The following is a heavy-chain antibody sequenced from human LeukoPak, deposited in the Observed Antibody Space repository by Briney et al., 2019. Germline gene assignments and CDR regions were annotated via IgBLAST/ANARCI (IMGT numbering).Heavy chain of an antibody. CDR1: GGSISSYY. Sequence: SETLSLTCTVSGGSISSYYWGWIRQPPGKGLEWIGSIYYSGSTYYNPSLKSRVTISVDTSKNQFSLKLSSATAADTAVYYFASRITIFGVVITRAFYFDYWGQGTLVTVSS. D-gene: IGHD3-3*01. J-gene: IGHJ4*02. CDR3: ASRITIFGVVITRAFYFDY. V-gene: IGHV4-39*07. CDR2: IYYSGST.